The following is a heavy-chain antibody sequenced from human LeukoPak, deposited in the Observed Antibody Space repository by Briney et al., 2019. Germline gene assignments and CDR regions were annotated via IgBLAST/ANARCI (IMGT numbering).Heavy chain of an antibody. CDR3: ARAVVGATSY. D-gene: IGHD1-26*01. CDR2: INGSGGST. V-gene: IGHV3-23*01. CDR1: GFTFSSYA. J-gene: IGHJ4*02. Sequence: PGGSLRLSCAASGFTFSSYAMSWVRQAPGRGLEWVSDINGSGGSTYYADSVKGRFTISRDNSKNSLYLQMNSLRAEDTAVYYCARAVVGATSYWGQGTLVTVSS.